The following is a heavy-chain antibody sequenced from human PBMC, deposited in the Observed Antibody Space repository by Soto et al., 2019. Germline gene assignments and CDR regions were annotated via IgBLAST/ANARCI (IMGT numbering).Heavy chain of an antibody. J-gene: IGHJ4*01. CDR2: IWYDGSHK. Sequence: PGGSLRLSCAASGFTFSTYGMHWVRQAPGKGLEWVAVIWYDGSHKFYAGSVKGRFTISRDNSKNTLYLHMNSPRADDTAVYYCAIARVADSSLDHGGQGILVTGSS. CDR3: AIARVADSSLDH. CDR1: GFTFSTYG. D-gene: IGHD3-3*01. V-gene: IGHV3-33*01.